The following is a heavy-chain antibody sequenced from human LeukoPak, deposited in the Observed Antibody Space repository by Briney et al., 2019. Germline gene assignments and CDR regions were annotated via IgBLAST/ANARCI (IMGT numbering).Heavy chain of an antibody. V-gene: IGHV1-2*02. J-gene: IGHJ4*02. CDR1: GYTFTGYY. Sequence: GASVKVSCKASGYTFTGYYMHWVRQAPGQGLEWMGWINPNSGGTNYAQKFQGRVTMTRDTSISTAYMELSRLRSDDTAVYYCARVRTFCSSTSCYPFDYWGQGTLVTVSS. CDR3: ARVRTFCSSTSCYPFDY. CDR2: INPNSGGT. D-gene: IGHD2-2*01.